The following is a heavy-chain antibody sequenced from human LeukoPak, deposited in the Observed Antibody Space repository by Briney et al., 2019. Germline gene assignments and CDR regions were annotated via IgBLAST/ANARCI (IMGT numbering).Heavy chain of an antibody. V-gene: IGHV1-18*01. CDR2: ISACDGNT. Sequence: ASVKVSCKASGYTFTNYGISWVRQAPGQGLEWMGWISACDGNTNYLQKLQGRVTMTTDTSTSTAYMELRSLRSDDTAVYYCARPYDSSGNDLGYWGQGTLVTVSS. CDR1: GYTFTNYG. J-gene: IGHJ4*02. D-gene: IGHD3-22*01. CDR3: ARPYDSSGNDLGY.